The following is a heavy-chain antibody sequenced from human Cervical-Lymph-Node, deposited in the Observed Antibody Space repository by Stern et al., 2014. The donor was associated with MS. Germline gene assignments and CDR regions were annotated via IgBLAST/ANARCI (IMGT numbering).Heavy chain of an antibody. D-gene: IGHD5-18*01. Sequence: VQLVQSGTEVKKPGESLKISCKGSGYSFSNYSIGWVRQMPGKGLEWIGIICPGASDTRYSPSCRGQVTISADKSINTAYLQWSSLKASDTAIYYCATAPPRGYTYGNFDYWGQGTLVTVSS. CDR1: GYSFSNYS. V-gene: IGHV5-51*03. CDR2: ICPGASDT. J-gene: IGHJ4*02. CDR3: ATAPPRGYTYGNFDY.